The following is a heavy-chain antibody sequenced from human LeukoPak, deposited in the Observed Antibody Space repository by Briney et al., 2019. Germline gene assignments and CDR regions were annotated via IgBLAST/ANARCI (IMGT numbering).Heavy chain of an antibody. V-gene: IGHV3-20*04. CDR3: VRTDCSGGSCYPNFDY. D-gene: IGHD2-15*01. CDR2: INWNGAWT. J-gene: IGHJ4*02. CDR1: GFKFDDYG. Sequence: PGGSLRLSCAASGFKFDDYGMSWVRQAPGKGLEWGCDINWNGAWTGYADSVKGRFTISRDNSKNTLYLQMNSLRAEDTALYYCVRTDCSGGSCYPNFDYWGQGTLVTVSS.